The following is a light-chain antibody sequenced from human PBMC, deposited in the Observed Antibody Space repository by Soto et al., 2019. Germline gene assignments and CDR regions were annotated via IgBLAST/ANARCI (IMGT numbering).Light chain of an antibody. CDR1: SGHSSYA. J-gene: IGLJ2*01. Sequence: QSVLTQSPSASASLGASVKLTCTLSSGHSSYAIAWHQQQPEKGPRYLTKLNSDGSHSKGDGIPDRFSGSSSGAERYLTISSLQYEDEADYYCQTWGSGIHVFGGGTKLTVL. CDR3: QTWGSGIHV. CDR2: LNSDGSH. V-gene: IGLV4-69*01.